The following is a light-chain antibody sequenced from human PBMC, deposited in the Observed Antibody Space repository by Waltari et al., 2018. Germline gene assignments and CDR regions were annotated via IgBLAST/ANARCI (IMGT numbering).Light chain of an antibody. CDR2: EDN. J-gene: IGLJ1*01. CDR3: QSSRTRILAV. Sequence: NFILPQPHSVSDSPGKTVTISCTRSSGKIASNYLQWSRQRPSRAPTTVIYEDNQRPPAVLARFSGAIDTSSHHASHTISVLKTQDEAAYYRQSSRTRILAVFRTGTNVT. CDR1: SGKIASNY. V-gene: IGLV6-57*04.